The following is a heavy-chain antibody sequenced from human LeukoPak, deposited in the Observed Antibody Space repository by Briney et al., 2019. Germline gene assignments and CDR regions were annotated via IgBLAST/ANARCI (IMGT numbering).Heavy chain of an antibody. J-gene: IGHJ3*02. CDR1: GGSISSGGYS. CDR2: IYHSGST. Sequence: PSQTLSLTCAVPGGSISSGGYSWSWIRQPPGKGLEWIGYIYHSGSTYYNPSLKSRVTISVDRSKNQFSLKLSSVTAADTAVYYCARAGSHDAFDIWGQGTMVTVSS. CDR3: ARAGSHDAFDI. V-gene: IGHV4-30-2*01. D-gene: IGHD3-10*01.